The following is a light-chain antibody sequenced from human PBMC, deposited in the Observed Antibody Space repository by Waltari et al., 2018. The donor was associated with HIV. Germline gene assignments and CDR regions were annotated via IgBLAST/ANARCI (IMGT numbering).Light chain of an antibody. CDR3: NSRDSSDNHLV. J-gene: IGLJ3*02. CDR2: DKN. V-gene: IGLV3-19*01. CDR1: SLRRTY. Sequence: SSELTQDPAVSVALGQTVRITCHGESLRRTYASWYQQKPGQAPVPVIYDKNSRPSGIPDRFSGSSSRNTASLTITGAQAEDEADYYCNSRDSSDNHLVFGGGTKLTVL.